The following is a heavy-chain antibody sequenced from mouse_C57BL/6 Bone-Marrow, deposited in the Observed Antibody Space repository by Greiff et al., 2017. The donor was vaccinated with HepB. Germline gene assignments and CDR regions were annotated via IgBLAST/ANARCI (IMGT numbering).Heavy chain of an antibody. V-gene: IGHV1-9*01. CDR2: ILPGSGST. CDR3: ARPLYRRRYYAMDY. D-gene: IGHD2-3*01. Sequence: VQLQQSGAELMKPGASVKLSCKATGYTFTAYWIEWVKQRPGHGLEWIGEILPGSGSTNYNEKFKGKATFTADTSSNTAYMQLSSLTTEDSAIYYCARPLYRRRYYAMDYWGQGTSVTVSS. J-gene: IGHJ4*01. CDR1: GYTFTAYW.